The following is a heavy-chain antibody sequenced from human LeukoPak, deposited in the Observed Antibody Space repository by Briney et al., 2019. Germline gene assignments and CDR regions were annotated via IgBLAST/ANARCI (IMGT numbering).Heavy chain of an antibody. Sequence: SGGSLRLSSAPPGSTLSRYWTHSVRQAPGRGLVWASRLKSDGSDTIYADSVKGRLTLSRDNAKNTLYLQMDSLRAEDTAVYYCTTGIGNYYYYWGQGTLVTVA. D-gene: IGHD3-10*01. CDR2: LKSDGSDT. CDR1: GSTLSRYW. CDR3: TTGIGNYYYY. J-gene: IGHJ4*02. V-gene: IGHV3-74*01.